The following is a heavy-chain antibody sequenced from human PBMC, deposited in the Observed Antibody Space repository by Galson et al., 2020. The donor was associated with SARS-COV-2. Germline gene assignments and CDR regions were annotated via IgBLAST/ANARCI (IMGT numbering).Heavy chain of an antibody. D-gene: IGHD3-10*01. Sequence: SETLSLTCAVYGGSFSGYSWTWIRQPPGKGLEWIGEINIGGNTNYSPSLRSRVTISVDTSKNQFSLTLRSVTAADTALYYCARGHRGVVPSPVLGLGPYYSYYYMDVWDKGTTVIVSS. CDR1: GGSFSGYS. J-gene: IGHJ6*03. CDR2: INIGGNT. CDR3: ARGHRGVVPSPVLGLGPYYSYYYMDV. V-gene: IGHV4-34*01.